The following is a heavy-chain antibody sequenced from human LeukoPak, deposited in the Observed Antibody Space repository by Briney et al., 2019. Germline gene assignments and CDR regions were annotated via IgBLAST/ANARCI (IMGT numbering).Heavy chain of an antibody. CDR2: ISYDGSNK. V-gene: IGHV3-30*04. J-gene: IGHJ4*02. D-gene: IGHD6-19*01. Sequence: QSGGSLRLSCAASGFTFSSYAMHWVRQAPSKGLEWVAVISYDGSNKYYADSVKGRFTISRDNSKNTLYLQMNSLRAEDTAVYYCAKSGPVAGTIMRGFDYWGQGALVTVS. CDR3: AKSGPVAGTIMRGFDY. CDR1: GFTFSSYA.